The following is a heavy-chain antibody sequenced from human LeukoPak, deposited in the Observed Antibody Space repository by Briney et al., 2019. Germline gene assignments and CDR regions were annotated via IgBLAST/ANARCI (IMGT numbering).Heavy chain of an antibody. D-gene: IGHD3-3*01. V-gene: IGHV1-24*01. CDR3: ATEGHSYYDFWSGRYFDL. CDR1: RYTLTELS. Sequence: ASVKVSCKVSRYTLTELSMHWVRQAPGKGLEWMGGFDPEDGETIYAQKFQGRVTMTEDTSTDTAYMELSSLRSEDTAVYYCATEGHSYYDFWSGRYFDLWGRGTLVTVSS. J-gene: IGHJ2*01. CDR2: FDPEDGET.